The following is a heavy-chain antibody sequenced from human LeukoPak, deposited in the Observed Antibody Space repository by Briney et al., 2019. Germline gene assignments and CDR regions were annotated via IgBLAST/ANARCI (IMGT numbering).Heavy chain of an antibody. D-gene: IGHD6-6*01. V-gene: IGHV1-46*01. CDR2: INPTGGST. J-gene: IGHJ4*02. Sequence: ASVKVSCKASGCTFTGYYMHWVRQAPGQGLEWMGIINPTGGSTTYAQKFQGRVTMTRDTSTSTVYMELSSLRSDDTAVYYCARTAARRFDYWGQGTLVTVSS. CDR3: ARTAARRFDY. CDR1: GCTFTGYY.